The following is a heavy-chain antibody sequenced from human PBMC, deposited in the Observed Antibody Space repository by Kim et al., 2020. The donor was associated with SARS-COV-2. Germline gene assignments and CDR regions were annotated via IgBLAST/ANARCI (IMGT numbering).Heavy chain of an antibody. Sequence: GGSLRLSCAASGFTFSSYGMHWVRQAPGKGLEWVAVISYDGSNKYYADSVKGRFTISRDNSKNTLYLQMNSLRAEDTAVYYCAKVHYGSGRGYYFDYWGQGTLVTVSS. CDR3: AKVHYGSGRGYYFDY. V-gene: IGHV3-30*18. CDR1: GFTFSSYG. D-gene: IGHD3-10*01. J-gene: IGHJ4*02. CDR2: ISYDGSNK.